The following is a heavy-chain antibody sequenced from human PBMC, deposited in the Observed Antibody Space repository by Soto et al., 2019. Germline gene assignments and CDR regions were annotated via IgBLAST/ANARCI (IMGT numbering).Heavy chain of an antibody. CDR3: VRGGGWYGWFDP. V-gene: IGHV1-8*01. J-gene: IGHJ5*02. Sequence: ASVKVSCKASGYTFTSYDINWVRQATGQGLEWMGWLNPNSGNTGYAQKFQGRVTMTRNTSANTAYMELSSLRSEDTAVYYCVRGGGWYGWFDPWGQGTLVTVSS. CDR1: GYTFTSYD. D-gene: IGHD6-19*01. CDR2: LNPNSGNT.